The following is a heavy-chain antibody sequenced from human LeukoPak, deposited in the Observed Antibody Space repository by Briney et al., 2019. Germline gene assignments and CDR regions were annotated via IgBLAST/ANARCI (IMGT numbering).Heavy chain of an antibody. J-gene: IGHJ4*02. Sequence: GGSLRLSCAASGFTFSSYAMSWVRQAPGKGLEWVSAISSSGGNIYYADSVKGRFTISRDNSKNTLYLQMNSLRAEDTALYYCAKASAGYGNYDYWGQGTLVTGSS. D-gene: IGHD5-12*01. CDR2: ISSSGGNI. CDR3: AKASAGYGNYDY. V-gene: IGHV3-23*01. CDR1: GFTFSSYA.